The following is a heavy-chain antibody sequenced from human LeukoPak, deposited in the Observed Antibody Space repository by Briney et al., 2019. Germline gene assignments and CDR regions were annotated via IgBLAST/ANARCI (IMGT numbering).Heavy chain of an antibody. V-gene: IGHV1-2*02. D-gene: IGHD2-2*02. CDR3: ATQGYCSSTSCYMNWFDP. Sequence: ASVKVSCKASGYTFTGYYMHWVRQAPGQGLEWMGWINPNSGGTNYAQKFQGRVTMIRDTSISTAYMELSRLRSDDTAVYYCATQGYCSSTSCYMNWFDPWGQGTLVTVSS. CDR1: GYTFTGYY. CDR2: INPNSGGT. J-gene: IGHJ5*02.